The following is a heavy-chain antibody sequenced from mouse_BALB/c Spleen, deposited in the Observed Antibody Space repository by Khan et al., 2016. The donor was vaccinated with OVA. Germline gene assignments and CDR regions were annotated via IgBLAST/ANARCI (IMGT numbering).Heavy chain of an antibody. CDR2: IDPANGNT. V-gene: IGHV14-3*02. D-gene: IGHD2-1*01. J-gene: IGHJ3*01. CDR3: ARGGYGNYPFDY. Sequence: VQLKQSGAELVKPGASVKLSCTASGFNIKDTYMHWVKQRPEQGLEWIGRIDPANGNTKYDPKFQGKATITADTSSNTAYLQLSSLTSEDTAVYYCARGGYGNYPFDYGGQGTLVTVSA. CDR1: GFNIKDTY.